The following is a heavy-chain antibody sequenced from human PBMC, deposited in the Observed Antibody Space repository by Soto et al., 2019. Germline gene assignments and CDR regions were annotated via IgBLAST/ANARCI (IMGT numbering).Heavy chain of an antibody. Sequence: PSETLSLTCAVYGGSFSGYYWSWIRQPPGKGLEWIGEINHSGSTNYNPSLKSRVTISVDTSKNQFSLKLSSVTAADTAVYYCASTDREYYMDVWGKGTTVTVSS. V-gene: IGHV4-34*01. D-gene: IGHD1-26*01. CDR2: INHSGST. J-gene: IGHJ6*03. CDR3: ASTDREYYMDV. CDR1: GGSFSGYY.